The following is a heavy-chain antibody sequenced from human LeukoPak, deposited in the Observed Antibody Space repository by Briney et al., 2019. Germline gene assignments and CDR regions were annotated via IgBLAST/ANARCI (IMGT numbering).Heavy chain of an antibody. J-gene: IGHJ4*02. CDR1: GGTFSSYA. D-gene: IGHD1-1*01. CDR2: IIPILGIA. Sequence: GASVKVSCKASGGTFSSYAISWVRQAPGQGLEWMGRIIPILGIANYAQKFQGRVTITADKSTSTAYMELSSLGSEDTAVYYCARGYSYFDYWGQGTLVTVSS. V-gene: IGHV1-69*04. CDR3: ARGYSYFDY.